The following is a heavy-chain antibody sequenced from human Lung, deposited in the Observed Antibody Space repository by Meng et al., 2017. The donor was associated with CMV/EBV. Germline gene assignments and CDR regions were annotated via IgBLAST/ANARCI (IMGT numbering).Heavy chain of an antibody. V-gene: IGHV3-23*01. J-gene: IGHJ4*02. CDR1: GFKFDSYA. CDR3: AKDRRFGHDILTVLDY. D-gene: IGHD3-9*01. Sequence: ESXKISXAASGFKFDSYAMSWVRQAPGKGLEWVAAIVGAGGKTHYADSVRGRFTISRDNFKNTLYLEMDSLRGEDTAVYYCAKDRRFGHDILTVLDYWGQGTLVXVSS. CDR2: IVGAGGKT.